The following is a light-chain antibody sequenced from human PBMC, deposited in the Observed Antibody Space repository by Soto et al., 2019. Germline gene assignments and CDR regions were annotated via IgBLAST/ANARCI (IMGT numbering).Light chain of an antibody. Sequence: DIQMTQSPSTRSASVGDTVTVTCRASQSISNWLAWYQQKPGEAPKILIYKTSSLESGVPSRFSGSGSRTEFTLTISSLQPDDFATYYCQQYNGYRWTFGQGTKVDIK. CDR1: QSISNW. J-gene: IGKJ1*01. CDR2: KTS. CDR3: QQYNGYRWT. V-gene: IGKV1-5*03.